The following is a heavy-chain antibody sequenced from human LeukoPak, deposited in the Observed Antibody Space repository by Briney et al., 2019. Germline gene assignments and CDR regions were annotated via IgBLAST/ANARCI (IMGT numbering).Heavy chain of an antibody. CDR2: IYPDDSDT. D-gene: IGHD3-16*01. J-gene: IGHJ3*02. CDR1: GYSFTNYW. V-gene: IGHV5-51*01. CDR3: ARIGRRAFDI. Sequence: GESLKISCKGSGYSFTNYWIAWARQMPGKGLEWMGIIYPDDSDTRYSPSFQGQVTISADKSISTVYLQWSSLKASDTAMYYCARIGRRAFDIWGQGTMVTVSS.